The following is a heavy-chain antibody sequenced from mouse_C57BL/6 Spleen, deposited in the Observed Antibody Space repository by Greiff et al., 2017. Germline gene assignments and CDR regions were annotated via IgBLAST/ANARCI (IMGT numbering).Heavy chain of an antibody. J-gene: IGHJ3*01. D-gene: IGHD1-1*01. CDR1: GYTFTDYY. Sequence: EVQLQQSGPELVKPGASVKISCKASGYTFTDYYMNWVKQSHGQSLEWIGDSNPNNGGTSYNQKFKGKAKLTVDKSSSTAYMELRSLTSEDSAVYYCARDYYGRNYWGQGTLVTVSA. V-gene: IGHV1-26*01. CDR2: SNPNNGGT. CDR3: ARDYYGRNY.